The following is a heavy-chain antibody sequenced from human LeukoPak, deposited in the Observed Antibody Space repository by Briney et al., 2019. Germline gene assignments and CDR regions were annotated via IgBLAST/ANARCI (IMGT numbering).Heavy chain of an antibody. CDR1: GGSISSYY. V-gene: IGHV4-59*01. D-gene: IGHD3-3*01. J-gene: IGHJ4*02. Sequence: SETLSLTCTVSGGSISSYYWSWIRQPPGKGLEWIGYIYYSGSTNYNPSLKSRVTISVDTSKNQFSLKLSSVTAADTAVYYCARGSITIFGVVIDGYFDYWGQGTLVIVSS. CDR2: IYYSGST. CDR3: ARGSITIFGVVIDGYFDY.